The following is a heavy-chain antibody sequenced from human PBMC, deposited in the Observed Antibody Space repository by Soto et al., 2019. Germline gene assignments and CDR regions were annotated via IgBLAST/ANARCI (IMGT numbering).Heavy chain of an antibody. CDR1: SGSISSAVYY. D-gene: IGHD3-9*01. Sequence: SETLSLTCTVSSGSISSAVYYWTWIRQHPGKGLEWIGYIYYSGSTNYNPSLKSRVTISVDTSKNQFSLKLSSVTAADTAVYYCARGWYYDILTGYSHYFDYWGQGTLVTVSS. J-gene: IGHJ4*02. V-gene: IGHV4-61*08. CDR2: IYYSGST. CDR3: ARGWYYDILTGYSHYFDY.